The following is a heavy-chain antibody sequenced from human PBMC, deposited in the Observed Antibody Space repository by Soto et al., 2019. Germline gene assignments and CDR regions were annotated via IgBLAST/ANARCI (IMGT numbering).Heavy chain of an antibody. J-gene: IGHJ4*02. CDR3: ARHGAGYVVVVPAAMDY. V-gene: IGHV4-39*01. D-gene: IGHD2-2*01. Sequence: SETLSLTCTVSGGSISSSSYYWGWIRQPPGKGLEWIGSIYYSGSTYYNPSLKSRVTISVDTSKNQFSLKLSSVTAADMAVYYCARHGAGYVVVVPAAMDYWGQGTLVTVSS. CDR1: GGSISSSSYY. CDR2: IYYSGST.